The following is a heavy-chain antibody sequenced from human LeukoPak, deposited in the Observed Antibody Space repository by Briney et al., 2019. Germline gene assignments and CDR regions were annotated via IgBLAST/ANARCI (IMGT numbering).Heavy chain of an antibody. D-gene: IGHD3-22*01. Sequence: SETLSLTCTVSGGSISSGSYYWSWIRQPAGKGLEWIGRINISGSTNYNPSLKSRATISVDASKNQFSLKLSSVTAADTAVYYCARAGWGYYDSSGYPHYYYYYMDVWGKGTTVTVSS. CDR3: ARAGWGYYDSSGYPHYYYYYMDV. J-gene: IGHJ6*03. CDR1: GGSISSGSYY. V-gene: IGHV4-61*02. CDR2: INISGST.